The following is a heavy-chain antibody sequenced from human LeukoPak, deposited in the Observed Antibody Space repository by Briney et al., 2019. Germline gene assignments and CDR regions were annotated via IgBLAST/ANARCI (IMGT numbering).Heavy chain of an antibody. CDR2: VYHRGNT. Sequence: SETLSLTCAVSGDSISSSNWWSWVRQPPGKGLEWIGEVYHRGNTNYDPSLKSRVTILVDKSKSQFSLKLRSVTAADTAIYYCARAPYGDSSDWFDPWGQGTLVTVSS. CDR3: ARAPYGDSSDWFDP. V-gene: IGHV4-4*02. CDR1: GDSISSSNW. D-gene: IGHD4-17*01. J-gene: IGHJ5*02.